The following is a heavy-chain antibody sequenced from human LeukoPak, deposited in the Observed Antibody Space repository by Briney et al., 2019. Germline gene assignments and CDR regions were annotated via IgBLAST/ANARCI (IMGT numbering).Heavy chain of an antibody. CDR2: ISGSGGST. J-gene: IGHJ3*02. V-gene: IGHV3-23*01. D-gene: IGHD3-3*01. CDR3: AKAEEWLSSLGDAFDI. CDR1: GFTFSSYA. Sequence: PGGSLRLSCAASGFTFSSYAMSWVRQAPGKGLEWVSAISGSGGSTYYADSVKGRFTISRDNSKNTLYLQMNSLRAEDTAVYYCAKAEEWLSSLGDAFDIWGQGTMVTVSS.